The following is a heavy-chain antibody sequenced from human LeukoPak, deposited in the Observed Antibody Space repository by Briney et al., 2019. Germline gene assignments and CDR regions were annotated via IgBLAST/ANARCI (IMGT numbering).Heavy chain of an antibody. CDR3: AKDYRRGSYPRGDFDY. Sequence: GGSLRLSCAASGFTFGSYAMSWVRQAPGKGLEWVSAISGSGGSTYYADSVKGRFTISRDNSKNTLYLQMNSLRAEDTAVYYCAKDYRRGSYPRGDFDYWGQGTLVTVSS. D-gene: IGHD1-26*01. J-gene: IGHJ4*02. CDR1: GFTFGSYA. CDR2: ISGSGGST. V-gene: IGHV3-23*01.